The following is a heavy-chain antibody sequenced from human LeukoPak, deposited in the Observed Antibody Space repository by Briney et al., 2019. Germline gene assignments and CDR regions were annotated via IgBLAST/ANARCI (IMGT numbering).Heavy chain of an antibody. J-gene: IGHJ6*03. Sequence: PGGSLRLSCAASGFTFSSYAMSWVRQAPGKELEWVSAISGSGGSTYYADSVKGRFTISRDNSKNTLYLQMNSLRAEDTAVYYCAKDPLGNYYYYMDVWGKGTTVTVSS. CDR2: ISGSGGST. V-gene: IGHV3-23*01. CDR3: AKDPLGNYYYYMDV. CDR1: GFTFSSYA.